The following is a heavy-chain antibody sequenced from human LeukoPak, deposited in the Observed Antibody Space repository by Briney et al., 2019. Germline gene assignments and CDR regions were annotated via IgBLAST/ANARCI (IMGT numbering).Heavy chain of an antibody. D-gene: IGHD3-10*01. CDR1: GYTFTSYG. J-gene: IGHJ4*02. V-gene: IGHV1-18*01. CDR2: ISAYNGNT. Sequence: ASVKVSCKASGYTFTSYGISWVRQAPGQGLEWMGWISAYNGNTNYAQKLQGRVTMTTDTSTSTAYMELRSLRSDDTAVYYCARGAMVRGVKRPFDYWGQGTLVTVSS. CDR3: ARGAMVRGVKRPFDY.